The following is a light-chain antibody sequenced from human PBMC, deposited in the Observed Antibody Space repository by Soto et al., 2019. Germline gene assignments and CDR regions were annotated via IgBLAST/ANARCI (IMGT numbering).Light chain of an antibody. V-gene: IGKV1-39*01. CDR2: LAS. CDR1: QSISTY. CDR3: QQSFGNFMYT. Sequence: DIQMTQSPSSLSASVGDRVTITCRASQSISTYLNWYQQKPGRAPKLLIYLASTLQSGVPSRFSGSGSGTDFTLTISSLQPEDFATYYCQQSFGNFMYTVGQGTKVDSK. J-gene: IGKJ2*01.